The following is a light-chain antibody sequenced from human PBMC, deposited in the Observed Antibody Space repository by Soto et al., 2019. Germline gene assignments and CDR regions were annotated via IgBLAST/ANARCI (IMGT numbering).Light chain of an antibody. J-gene: IGLJ2*01. CDR2: DTS. V-gene: IGLV7-46*01. Sequence: QAVVTQEPSLTVSPGGTVTVTCGSSTGAVTSVHYPYWIQQKPGQAPRTLIYDTSNKHSWTPARFSGSLLGGKAALTLSGAQPEDEAEYYCLLSYSGARPVVFGGGTQLTVL. CDR1: TGAVTSVHY. CDR3: LLSYSGARPVV.